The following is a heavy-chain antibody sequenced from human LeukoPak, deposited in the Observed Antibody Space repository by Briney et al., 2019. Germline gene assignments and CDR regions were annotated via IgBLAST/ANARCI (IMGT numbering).Heavy chain of an antibody. D-gene: IGHD2-2*01. J-gene: IGHJ4*02. CDR2: IYPDGSDT. CDR1: GYSFTNYW. V-gene: IGHV5-51*01. Sequence: GESLKISCEGCGYSFTNYWIGWVRQMPGKGLEWMGIIYPDGSDTRCSPSFQGQVTISADKSIGTAYLQLSNLKASDTAMYYCAIGGDSSTSCYRCFNYWGQGTLVTVSS. CDR3: AIGGDSSTSCYRCFNY.